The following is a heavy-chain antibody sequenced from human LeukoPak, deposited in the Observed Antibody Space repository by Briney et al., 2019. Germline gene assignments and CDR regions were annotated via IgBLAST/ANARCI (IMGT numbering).Heavy chain of an antibody. D-gene: IGHD1-26*01. Sequence: PSETLSLTCTVSGDSISSSRFYWDWIRQPPGKGLEWIGSIYSSGTTHYNPSLKSRVTISADTSRNQFSLRLSSVTAADTAVYYCANSIVATTSFDYWGQGTLVTVSS. J-gene: IGHJ4*01. CDR2: IYSSGTT. V-gene: IGHV4-39*01. CDR1: GDSISSSRFY. CDR3: ANSIVATTSFDY.